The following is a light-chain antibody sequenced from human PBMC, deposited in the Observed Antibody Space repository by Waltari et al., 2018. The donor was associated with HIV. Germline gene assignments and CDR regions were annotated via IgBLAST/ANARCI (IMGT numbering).Light chain of an antibody. J-gene: IGLJ1*01. Sequence: QSGLTQPASVSGSPGQTLTISCTGTTSDVGGYNNVSWYQQHPGQAPKLIIYEVRKRPSGVSNRFSGSTSGNTASLTISGLQPYDATDYYCSSFSSSSTPYVFVTGTKVTVL. CDR3: SSFSSSSTPYV. CDR2: EVR. V-gene: IGLV2-14*01. CDR1: TSDVGGYNN.